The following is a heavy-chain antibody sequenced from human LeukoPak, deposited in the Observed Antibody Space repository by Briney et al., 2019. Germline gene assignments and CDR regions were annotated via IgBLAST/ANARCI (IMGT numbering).Heavy chain of an antibody. CDR3: ASLVGATRGFDY. Sequence: SETLSLTCTVSGGSISSSSYYWGWIRQPPGKGLEWIGSIYYSGSTYYNPSLKSRVTISVDTSKNQFSLKLSSVTAADTAVYYCASLVGATRGFDYWGQGTLVTVSS. CDR1: GGSISSSSYY. D-gene: IGHD1-26*01. J-gene: IGHJ4*02. CDR2: IYYSGST. V-gene: IGHV4-39*07.